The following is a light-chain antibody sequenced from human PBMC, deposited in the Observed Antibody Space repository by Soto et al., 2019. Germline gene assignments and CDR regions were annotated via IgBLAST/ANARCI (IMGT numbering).Light chain of an antibody. Sequence: EIVMRQSPATLSVSPGERATLSCRASQSVSSNLAWYQQKPGQAPRLLIYGASTRATGIPARFSGSGSGTEFTLIISSLQSEDSAVYYCQQYNSWLWTFGQGTKVDIK. CDR2: GAS. CDR1: QSVSSN. V-gene: IGKV3-15*01. J-gene: IGKJ1*01. CDR3: QQYNSWLWT.